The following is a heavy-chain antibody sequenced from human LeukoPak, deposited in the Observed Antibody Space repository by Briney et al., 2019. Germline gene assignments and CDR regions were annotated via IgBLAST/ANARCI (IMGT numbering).Heavy chain of an antibody. CDR2: INPNSGAT. CDR3: ARGDHYDVLTGFQTPSHLSDY. CDR1: GYTFTAYY. Sequence: ASVKVSSKASGYTFTAYYVHWVRQAPGQGLEWMGWINPNSGATNYAQKFQGRVTMTRDTSISTAYMELSSLRSDDTAVYYCARGDHYDVLTGFQTPSHLSDYGGQGTLVTVSS. V-gene: IGHV1-2*02. D-gene: IGHD3-9*01. J-gene: IGHJ4*02.